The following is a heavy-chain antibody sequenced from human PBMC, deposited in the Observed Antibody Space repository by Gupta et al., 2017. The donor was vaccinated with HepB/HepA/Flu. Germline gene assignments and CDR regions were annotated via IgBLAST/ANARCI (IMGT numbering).Heavy chain of an antibody. V-gene: IGHV3-7*01. J-gene: IGHJ6*02. CDR1: GFSFSDAW. CDR3: ARDGDAMDV. CDR2: MKSDGSEI. D-gene: IGHD7-27*01. Sequence: EVQVVESGGGFVQAGGALRFSWAASGFSFSDAWMSWGRQAPGKGLEWVATMKSDGSEIYYVDSVRGRFTISRDNAKNSLDLQMNSLRVEDTAVYYCARDGDAMDVWGQGTTVTVSS.